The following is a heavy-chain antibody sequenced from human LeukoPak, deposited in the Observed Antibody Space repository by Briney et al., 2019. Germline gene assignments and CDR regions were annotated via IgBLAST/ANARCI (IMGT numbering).Heavy chain of an antibody. D-gene: IGHD5-18*01. CDR3: ARGYTYGYIFYCDC. CDR1: GFTFSTYW. CDR2: IKQDGTEK. V-gene: IGHV3-7*01. J-gene: IGHJ4*02. Sequence: GGSLRLSCAASGFTFSTYWMSWVRQAPGKGLEWVANIKQDGTEKYYVDSVKGRFTISRDNAKNSLYLQMNSLRAEDTAVYYCARGYTYGYIFYCDCWGEGTLVTVSS.